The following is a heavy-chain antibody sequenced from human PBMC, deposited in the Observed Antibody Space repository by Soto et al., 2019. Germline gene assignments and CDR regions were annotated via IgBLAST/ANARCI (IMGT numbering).Heavy chain of an antibody. J-gene: IGHJ6*03. D-gene: IGHD3-3*01. Sequence: GGSLRLSCAGSGFTFSDNAMSWVRQAPGKGLEWVSAISGKGDGTYYADSVKGRFTISRDNSKNTLYLQMNSLRADDTAVYYCATSYYDFWSGSHYYYYMDVWGEGATVTVSS. CDR3: ATSYYDFWSGSHYYYYMDV. V-gene: IGHV3-23*01. CDR2: ISGKGDGT. CDR1: GFTFSDNA.